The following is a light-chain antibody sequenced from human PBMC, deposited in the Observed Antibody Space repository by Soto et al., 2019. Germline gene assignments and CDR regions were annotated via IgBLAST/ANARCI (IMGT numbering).Light chain of an antibody. CDR1: HRVTNRY. V-gene: IGKV3-20*01. CDR3: QQDSSLPHT. Sequence: SVLTQSPGTLSLYPGERATLSFSASHRVTNRYLAWYQQRPGQAPTLLIYCISNRATGIPDRFSASGSGRDFPVTISRLEPSDLAVYYFQQDSSLPHTFGQWTKLEV. CDR2: CIS. J-gene: IGKJ2*01.